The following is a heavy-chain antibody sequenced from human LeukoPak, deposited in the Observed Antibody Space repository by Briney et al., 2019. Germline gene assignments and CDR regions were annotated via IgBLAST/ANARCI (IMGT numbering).Heavy chain of an antibody. V-gene: IGHV3-21*01. CDR2: ISSSSSYI. Sequence: GGSLRLSCAASRFTFSNDNMNWFRQAPGKGLEWVSSISSSSSYIYYADSVKGRFTISRDNAKNSLYLQMNSLRAEDTAVYYCARDGAEPYWGQGTLVTVSS. CDR1: RFTFSNDN. J-gene: IGHJ4*02. CDR3: ARDGAEPY. D-gene: IGHD1-14*01.